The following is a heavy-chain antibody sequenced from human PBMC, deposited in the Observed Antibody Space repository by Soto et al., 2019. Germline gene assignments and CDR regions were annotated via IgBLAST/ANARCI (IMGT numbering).Heavy chain of an antibody. Sequence: GASVKVSCKASGYTFTSYYMHWVRQAPGQGLEWMGIINPSGGSTSYAQKFQGRVTMTRDTSTSTVYMELSSLRSEDTAVYYCARVNYDILTGYPDDPDASDIWGQGTMVTVSS. CDR1: GYTFTSYY. J-gene: IGHJ3*02. D-gene: IGHD3-9*01. CDR2: INPSGGST. V-gene: IGHV1-46*01. CDR3: ARVNYDILTGYPDDPDASDI.